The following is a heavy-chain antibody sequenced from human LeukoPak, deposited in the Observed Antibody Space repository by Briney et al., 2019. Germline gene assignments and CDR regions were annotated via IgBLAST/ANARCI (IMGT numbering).Heavy chain of an antibody. Sequence: GESPRLSCAASGLTFSSSWMSWVRQAPGKGLEWVANIKKDGSEKYYVDSVKGRFTISRDNAKNSLYLQMNSLRADDTAVYHCARQETSIYNGAFDIWGQGTMVTVSS. V-gene: IGHV3-7*01. CDR3: ARQETSIYNGAFDI. CDR1: GLTFSSSW. J-gene: IGHJ3*02. D-gene: IGHD1-1*01. CDR2: IKKDGSEK.